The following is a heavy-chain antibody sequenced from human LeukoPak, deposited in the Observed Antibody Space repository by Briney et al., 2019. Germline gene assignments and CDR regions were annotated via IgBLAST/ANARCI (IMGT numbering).Heavy chain of an antibody. CDR2: ISYDGTNK. CDR3: ARDRWHVDY. V-gene: IGHV3-30*04. J-gene: IGHJ4*02. D-gene: IGHD5-24*01. CDR1: GFTFSSYA. Sequence: GGSLRFSCEASGFTFSSYAMHWFRQAPGKGLEWVALISYDGTNKYYADSVKGRFTISRDNSKNTLYLQMNSLRAEDTAVYYCARDRWHVDYWGQGTLVTVSS.